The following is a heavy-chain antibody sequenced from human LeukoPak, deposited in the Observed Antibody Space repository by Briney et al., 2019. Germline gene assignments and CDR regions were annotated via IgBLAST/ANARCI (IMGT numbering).Heavy chain of an antibody. CDR3: ARDLRL. CDR2: ITSSSNYI. Sequence: GGSLRLSCAASGFTFNSFSMNWVRQAPGKGLEWVSSITSSSNYIYYASSVRGRFTISRDNAKNSLYLQMNSLRAEDTAVYYCARDLRLWGQGTLVTVSS. V-gene: IGHV3-21*01. J-gene: IGHJ4*02. CDR1: GFTFNSFS.